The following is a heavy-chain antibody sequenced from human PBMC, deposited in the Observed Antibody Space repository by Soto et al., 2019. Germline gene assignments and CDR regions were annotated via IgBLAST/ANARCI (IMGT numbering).Heavy chain of an antibody. Sequence: PGGSLRLSCAASGFTFSNHYMDWVRQAPGKGLEWVGRIRNKANSYTTEYAASVKGRFTISRDDSKNSLYLQMNSLKTEDTAVYYCARAAGGDSCPSPSIDYWGQGTLVTVS. CDR2: IRNKANSYTT. D-gene: IGHD2-15*01. V-gene: IGHV3-72*01. CDR1: GFTFSNHY. CDR3: ARAAGGDSCPSPSIDY. J-gene: IGHJ4*02.